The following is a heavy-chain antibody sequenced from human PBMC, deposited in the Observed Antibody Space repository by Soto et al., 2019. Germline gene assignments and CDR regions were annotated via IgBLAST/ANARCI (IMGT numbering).Heavy chain of an antibody. V-gene: IGHV2-5*02. CDR2: IYWDDEK. Sequence: QITLKESGPTLVKPTQTLTLTCTFSGFSLSTSGVTVGWIRQPPGKALEWLGHIYWDDEKRYSPSLMSRLTTTKDTSKDQVVLTLSNMAPVDTAIYYCAHRLLEQVIDWGFHSWGQGTLVTVSS. CDR1: GFSLSTSGVT. J-gene: IGHJ4*02. D-gene: IGHD3-16*01. CDR3: AHRLLEQVIDWGFHS.